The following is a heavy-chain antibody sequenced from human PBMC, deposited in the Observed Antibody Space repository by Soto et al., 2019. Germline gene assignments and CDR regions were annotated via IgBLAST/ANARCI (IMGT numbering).Heavy chain of an antibody. V-gene: IGHV3-30*18. J-gene: IGHJ4*02. CDR2: ISYDGSNK. CDR3: AKDTAYGSGTYYNLDY. CDR1: GFAFSNCG. Sequence: GGSLRLSCAASGFAFSNCGMHWVRQAPGKGLEWLAVISYDGSNKYHAASVKGRFTIARDNFKNTVYLQMNSLRAEDAALYYCAKDTAYGSGTYYNLDYWGRGTLVTV. D-gene: IGHD3-10*01.